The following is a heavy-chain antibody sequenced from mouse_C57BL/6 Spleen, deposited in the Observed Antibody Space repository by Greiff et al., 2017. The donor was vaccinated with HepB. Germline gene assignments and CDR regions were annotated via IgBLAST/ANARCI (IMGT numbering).Heavy chain of an antibody. D-gene: IGHD1-1*01. Sequence: VQLQQSGPELVKPGASVKIPCKASGYTFTDYNMDWVKQSHGKSLEWIGDINPNNGGTIYNQKFKGKATLTVDKSSSTAYMELRSLTSEDTAVYYCARSITTVVATGFDYWGQGTTLTVSS. CDR3: ARSITTVVATGFDY. J-gene: IGHJ2*01. V-gene: IGHV1-18*01. CDR2: INPNNGGT. CDR1: GYTFTDYN.